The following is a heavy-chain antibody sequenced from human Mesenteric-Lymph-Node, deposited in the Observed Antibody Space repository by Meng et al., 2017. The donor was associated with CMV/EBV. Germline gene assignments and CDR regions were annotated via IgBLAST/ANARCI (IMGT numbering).Heavy chain of an antibody. CDR1: GFTFSSYA. V-gene: IGHV3-23*01. Sequence: GESLKISCAASGFTFSSYAMSWVRQAPGKRLEWVSGISGSGGSTKYADSVKGRFTISRDNAKNSLYLQMNSLRAEDTAFYYCAKDQQGQWLGDAFYMWGQGTMVTVSS. D-gene: IGHD6-19*01. CDR3: AKDQQGQWLGDAFYM. CDR2: ISGSGGST. J-gene: IGHJ3*02.